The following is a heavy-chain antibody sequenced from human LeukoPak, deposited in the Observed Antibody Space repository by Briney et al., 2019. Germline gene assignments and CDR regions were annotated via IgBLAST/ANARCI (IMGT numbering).Heavy chain of an antibody. J-gene: IGHJ5*02. Sequence: PGGSLRLSCAASGFTFDYFAMSWVRQTPGKGLEWIAYISRISTAIQYADSVKGRFTISRDNGENSLFLQTNSLRVEDTALYYCARDGYNWADLWGQGTLVTVSS. D-gene: IGHD5-24*01. V-gene: IGHV3-48*01. CDR3: ARDGYNWADL. CDR2: ISRISTAI. CDR1: GFTFDYFA.